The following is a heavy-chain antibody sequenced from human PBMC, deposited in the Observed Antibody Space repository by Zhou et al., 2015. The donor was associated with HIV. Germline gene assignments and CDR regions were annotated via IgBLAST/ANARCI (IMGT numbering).Heavy chain of an antibody. CDR1: GGTFSSYA. V-gene: IGHV1-69*06. J-gene: IGHJ4*02. CDR3: ARVQKGVVVTAPSFYFDS. Sequence: QVQLVQSGAEVKKPGSSVKVSCKASGGTFSSYAISWVRQAPGQGLEWMGGIIPIFGTANYAQNLHGRVTMTTDTSTNTAYMELRSLRSDDTAVYYCARVQKGVVVTAPSFYFDSWGQGTLVTVSS. D-gene: IGHD2-21*02. CDR2: IIPIFGTA.